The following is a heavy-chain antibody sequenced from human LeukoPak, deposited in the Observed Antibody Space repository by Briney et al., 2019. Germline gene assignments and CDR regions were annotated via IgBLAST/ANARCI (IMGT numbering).Heavy chain of an antibody. J-gene: IGHJ4*02. V-gene: IGHV3-30*02. CDR3: AKDDRGLRFFEWPSHFDY. Sequence: GGSLRLSCAASGFTFSSYGMHWVRQAPGKGLEWVAFIRYDGSNKYYADSVKGRFTISRDNSKNTLYLQMNSLRAEDTAVYYCAKDDRGLRFFEWPSHFDYWGQGTLVTVSS. D-gene: IGHD3-3*01. CDR1: GFTFSSYG. CDR2: IRYDGSNK.